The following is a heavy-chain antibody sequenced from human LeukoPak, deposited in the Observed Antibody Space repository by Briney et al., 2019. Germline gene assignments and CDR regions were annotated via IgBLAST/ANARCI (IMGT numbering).Heavy chain of an antibody. CDR1: GYTFTSYY. J-gene: IGHJ4*02. D-gene: IGHD2-2*01. V-gene: IGHV1-46*01. CDR2: INPSGGST. CDR3: ARGGHIVVVPAAITPIDY. Sequence: ASVKVSCKASGYTFTSYYMHWVRQAPGQGLEWMGIINPSGGSTSYAQKFQGRVTMTRDMSTSTVYMELSSLRSEDTAVYYCARGGHIVVVPAAITPIDYWGQGTLVTVSS.